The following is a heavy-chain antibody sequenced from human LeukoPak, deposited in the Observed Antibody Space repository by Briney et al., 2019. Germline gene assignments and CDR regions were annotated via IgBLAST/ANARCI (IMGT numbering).Heavy chain of an antibody. CDR1: GFTFSSYT. CDR2: ISSSSNYI. V-gene: IGHV3-21*01. CDR3: ARGSGHFDY. Sequence: PGGSLSLPCAASGFTFSSYTMNWVRQAPGKGLEWVSSISSSSNYIYYADSMKGRFTVSRDNAKNSLYLQMNSLRAEDTAVYYCARGSGHFDYWGQGTLVTVSS. D-gene: IGHD6-19*01. J-gene: IGHJ4*02.